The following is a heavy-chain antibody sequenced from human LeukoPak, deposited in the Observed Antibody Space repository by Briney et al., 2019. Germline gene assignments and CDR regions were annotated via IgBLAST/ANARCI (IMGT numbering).Heavy chain of an antibody. CDR3: AKVSRYFDWSNWFDP. J-gene: IGHJ5*02. CDR1: GFTFSSYA. D-gene: IGHD3-9*01. V-gene: IGHV3-23*01. CDR2: ISGSGGST. Sequence: PGGSLRLSCAASGFTFSSYAMSWVRQAPGKGLEWVSAISGSGGSTYYADSVKGRFTIPRDNSKNTLYLQMNSLRAEDTAVYYCAKVSRYFDWSNWFDPWGQGTLVTVSS.